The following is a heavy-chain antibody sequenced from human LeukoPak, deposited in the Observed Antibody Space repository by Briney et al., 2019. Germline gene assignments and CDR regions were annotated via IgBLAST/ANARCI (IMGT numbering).Heavy chain of an antibody. CDR3: ARGKRSPKHTVVVTAIRGAFDI. D-gene: IGHD2-21*02. J-gene: IGHJ3*02. CDR2: IFYSGST. CDR1: GGSISSGGYY. V-gene: IGHV4-31*03. Sequence: PSETLSLTCTVSGGSISSGGYYWSWIRQHPGKGLEWIGYIFYSGSTNYNPSLKSRVTISVDTSKNQFSLKLSSVTAADTAVYYCARGKRSPKHTVVVTAIRGAFDIWGQGTMVTVSS.